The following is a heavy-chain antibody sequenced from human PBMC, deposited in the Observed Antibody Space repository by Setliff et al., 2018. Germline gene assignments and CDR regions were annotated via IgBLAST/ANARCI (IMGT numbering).Heavy chain of an antibody. J-gene: IGHJ4*02. CDR2: ISPYNEKT. CDR3: ARVRPCGVDCSTGVGGPYYFDH. V-gene: IGHV1-18*01. CDR1: GYNFITFG. D-gene: IGHD2-21*02. Sequence: ASVKVSCKTSGYNFITFGISWVRQAPGQGLEWMGWISPYNEKTNYAEKFQVRVTMTRDTSTSTVYMERSSMRSEDTAVYYCARVRPCGVDCSTGVGGPYYFDHWGQGTLVTVSS.